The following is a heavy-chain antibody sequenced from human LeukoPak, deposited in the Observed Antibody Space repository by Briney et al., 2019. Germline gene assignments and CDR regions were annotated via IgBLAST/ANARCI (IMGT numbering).Heavy chain of an antibody. Sequence: GGSLRLSCLASGFTFSSYGMHWVRQAPGKGLEWVAFIRHDGSNKYYADSVKGRFTISRDNSKNTLYLQMNSLRAEDTAVYYCAKGYCSSTTCSVDYWGQGTLVTVSS. CDR3: AKGYCSSTTCSVDY. CDR2: IRHDGSNK. V-gene: IGHV3-30*02. D-gene: IGHD2-2*01. J-gene: IGHJ4*02. CDR1: GFTFSSYG.